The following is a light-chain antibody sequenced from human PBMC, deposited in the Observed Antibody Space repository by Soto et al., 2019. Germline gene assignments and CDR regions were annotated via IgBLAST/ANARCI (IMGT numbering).Light chain of an antibody. CDR2: IAS. CDR1: QSVGGS. CDR3: QQSHTSPT. J-gene: IGKJ4*01. Sequence: DIQMTQSPSSLSASVGDRVTITCRASQSVGGSVNWYQQRPGKAPKLLIYIASSLQSGVPSRFSGSGSRTDFTLTISSLQPEDFATYYCQQSHTSPTFGGGTKVQHK. V-gene: IGKV1-39*01.